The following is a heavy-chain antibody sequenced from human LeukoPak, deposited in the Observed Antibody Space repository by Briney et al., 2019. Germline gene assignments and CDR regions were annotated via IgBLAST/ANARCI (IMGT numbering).Heavy chain of an antibody. CDR3: ATLVVAGAIVDY. J-gene: IGHJ4*02. D-gene: IGHD2-15*01. CDR2: ISSSSSYI. Sequence: PGGSLRLSCAASGFTFSSYSMNWVRQAPGKGLEWVSSISSSSSYIYYADSVKGRFTISRDNAKNSLYLQMNSLRAEDTPVYYCATLVVAGAIVDYLGQGTLVTVSS. CDR1: GFTFSSYS. V-gene: IGHV3-21*01.